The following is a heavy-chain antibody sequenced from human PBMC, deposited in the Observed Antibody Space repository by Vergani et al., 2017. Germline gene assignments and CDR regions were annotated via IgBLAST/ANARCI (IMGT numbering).Heavy chain of an antibody. Sequence: QLQLQESGPGMVKPSETPSLTCTVSGGSISSSSYYWGWIRQPPGKGLEWIGSIYYSGSTYYNPALKSRVTISVDTSKNQFSLKLSSLTAADTAVYYGARHNYIAAALDYWDQGTLVTVSS. J-gene: IGHJ4*02. V-gene: IGHV4-39*01. CDR2: IYYSGST. D-gene: IGHD6-13*01. CDR1: GGSISSSSYY. CDR3: ARHNYIAAALDY.